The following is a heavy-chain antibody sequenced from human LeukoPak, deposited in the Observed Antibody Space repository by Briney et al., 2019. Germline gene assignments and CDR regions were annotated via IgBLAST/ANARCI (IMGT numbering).Heavy chain of an antibody. D-gene: IGHD2-15*01. CDR2: IHGSGETT. CDR3: AKDSETWTRIVVAGNAFNV. J-gene: IGHJ3*01. Sequence: GGSLRLSCAASALRFSSFAMTWVRQVPGKGLEWVSGIHGSGETTYYADSVEGRFTISRDDSKKMVFLQMSSLRAEDTAVYYCAKDSETWTRIVVAGNAFNVWGQGTTVTVS. V-gene: IGHV3-23*01. CDR1: ALRFSSFA.